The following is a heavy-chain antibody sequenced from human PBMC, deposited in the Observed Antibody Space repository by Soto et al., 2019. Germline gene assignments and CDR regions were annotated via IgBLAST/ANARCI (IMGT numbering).Heavy chain of an antibody. Sequence: QVQLVQSGAEVKKPGASVKVSCKASGYTFTSYAMHWVRQAPGQRLEWMGWINAGNGNTKYSQKFQGRVTITRDTSASTAYMELSSLSSEDTAVYYCARRSSHNWFDPWGQGTLVTVSS. D-gene: IGHD6-19*01. J-gene: IGHJ5*02. CDR2: INAGNGNT. V-gene: IGHV1-3*01. CDR3: ARRSSHNWFDP. CDR1: GYTFTSYA.